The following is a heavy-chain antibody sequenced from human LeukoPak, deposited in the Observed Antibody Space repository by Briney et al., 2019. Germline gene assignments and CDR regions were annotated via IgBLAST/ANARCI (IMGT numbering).Heavy chain of an antibody. D-gene: IGHD3-3*01. J-gene: IGHJ4*02. V-gene: IGHV4-59*01. CDR3: AREAPPPSGSLDY. CDR1: GGSFSGYY. CDR2: IYYSGST. Sequence: PSETLSLTCAVYGGSFSGYYWSWIRQPPGKGLEWIGYIYYSGSTNYNPSLKSRVTISVDTSKNPFSLKLSSVTAADTAVYYCAREAPPPSGSLDYWGQGTLVTVSS.